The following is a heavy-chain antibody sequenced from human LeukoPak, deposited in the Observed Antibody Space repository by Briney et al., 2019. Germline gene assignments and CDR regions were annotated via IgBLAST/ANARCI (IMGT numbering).Heavy chain of an antibody. V-gene: IGHV3-15*01. CDR3: CTAVNGSYFD. J-gene: IGHJ1*01. D-gene: IGHD1-26*01. CDR2: IKSNPDGGTT. Sequence: GGSLRLSCAASGFTFTYAWMTWVRQAPRKGLEGVGRIKSNPDGGTTDYDAPVKGRFTISRDDSRNPLYLQMNNLEIDDSAGYFCCTAVNGSYFDWGQGALVIVCS. CDR1: GFTFTYAW.